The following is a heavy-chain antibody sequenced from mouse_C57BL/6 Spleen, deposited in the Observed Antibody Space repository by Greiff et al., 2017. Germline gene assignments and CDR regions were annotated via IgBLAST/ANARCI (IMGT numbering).Heavy chain of an antibody. D-gene: IGHD2-3*01. CDR3: ARGGIYDGSPWFAY. Sequence: VQLKESGPELVKPGASVKMSCKASGYTFTDYNMHWVKQSHGKSLEWIGYINPNNGGTSYNQKFKGKATLTVNKSSSTAYMELRSLTSEDSAVYYCARGGIYDGSPWFAYWGQGTLVTVSA. CDR2: INPNNGGT. V-gene: IGHV1-22*01. J-gene: IGHJ3*01. CDR1: GYTFTDYN.